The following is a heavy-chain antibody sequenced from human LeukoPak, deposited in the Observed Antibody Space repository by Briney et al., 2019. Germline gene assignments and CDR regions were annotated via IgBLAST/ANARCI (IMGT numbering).Heavy chain of an antibody. V-gene: IGHV1-2*02. CDR1: GYTFIDYY. CDR3: ARGGVADIGY. D-gene: IGHD5-12*01. CDR2: INPNSGGT. Sequence: ASVKVSCKASGYTFIDYYMYWLRQAPGQGLEWMGWINPNSGGTSYAQKFQGRVTMTRDTSISTAYMELSRLRSDDTAVYYCARGGVADIGYWGQGTLVTVSS. J-gene: IGHJ4*02.